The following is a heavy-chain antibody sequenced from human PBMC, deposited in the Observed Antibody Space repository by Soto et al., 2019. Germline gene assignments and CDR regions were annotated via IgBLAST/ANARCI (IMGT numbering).Heavy chain of an antibody. J-gene: IGHJ5*02. Sequence: QMQLQESGPGLVKPPETLSLTCTVSGASVSNGYWSWIRQPPGKGLEWIGFMYFGGSFNYNPSLTSRVTISVETSTNQFSMKLTSVTAADTAVYYFARSYYDSTGFAVDPWGQGNLVTVSS. D-gene: IGHD3-22*01. CDR1: GASVSNGY. CDR2: MYFGGSF. V-gene: IGHV4-59*02. CDR3: ARSYYDSTGFAVDP.